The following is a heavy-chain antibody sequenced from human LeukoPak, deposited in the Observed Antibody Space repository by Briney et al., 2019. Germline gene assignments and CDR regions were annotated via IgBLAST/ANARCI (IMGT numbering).Heavy chain of an antibody. CDR2: IYQSEST. V-gene: IGHV4-30-2*01. J-gene: IGHJ6*04. CDR1: GGTLSSDGYS. D-gene: IGHD2-2*02. CDR3: ARGGYCSSAFCYMYDVGV. Sequence: SETLSLTCAVSGGTLSSDGYSWSWLRQPPGKGLVGIGYIYQSESTYYNPPLESRVTISIDRSKIQVYLKLRCVTAADTAVYFCARGGYCSSAFCYMYDVGVWGKGTTVTVSS.